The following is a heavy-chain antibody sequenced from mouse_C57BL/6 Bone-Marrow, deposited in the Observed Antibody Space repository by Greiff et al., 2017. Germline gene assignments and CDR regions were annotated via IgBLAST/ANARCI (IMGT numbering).Heavy chain of an antibody. CDR1: GYTFTSHW. J-gene: IGHJ3*01. D-gene: IGHD3-1*01. V-gene: IGHV1-61*01. CDR2: IYPSDSET. CDR3: ARSGDLLGAY. Sequence: QVQLQQPGAELVRPGSSVKLSCKASGYTFTSHWMDWVKQRPGQGLEWIGNIYPSDSETHYNQKFKDKVTLTVDKSSSTAYMQLSSLTSEDSAVYYCARSGDLLGAYWGQGTLVTVSA.